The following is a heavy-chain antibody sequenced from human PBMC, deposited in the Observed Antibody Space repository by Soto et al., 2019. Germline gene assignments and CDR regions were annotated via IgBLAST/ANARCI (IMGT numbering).Heavy chain of an antibody. D-gene: IGHD2-15*01. CDR3: VVAAQPYYFDY. V-gene: IGHV1-18*01. Sequence: SCKASGYTFTSYGISWVRQAPGQGLEWMGWISAYNGNTNYAQKLQGRVTMTTDTSTSTAYMELRSLRSDDTAVYYCVVAAQPYYFDYGVQGTLVTVSS. CDR1: GYTFTSYG. CDR2: ISAYNGNT. J-gene: IGHJ4*02.